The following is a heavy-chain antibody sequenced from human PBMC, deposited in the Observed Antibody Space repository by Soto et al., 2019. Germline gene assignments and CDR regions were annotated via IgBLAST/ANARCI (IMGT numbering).Heavy chain of an antibody. D-gene: IGHD6-19*01. CDR2: LSWNSGTI. CDR1: GFTFDDYA. V-gene: IGHV3-9*01. J-gene: IGHJ4*02. Sequence: EVQLVESGGGLVQPGKSLRLSCAASGFTFDDYAMHWVRQVPGKGLEWVSGLSWNSGTIDYADSVKGRFTISRDNAKNSLQLQMTSLKPEDTAFYYCAKAASSGWFYSLDYWGQATLVTVSS. CDR3: AKAASSGWFYSLDY.